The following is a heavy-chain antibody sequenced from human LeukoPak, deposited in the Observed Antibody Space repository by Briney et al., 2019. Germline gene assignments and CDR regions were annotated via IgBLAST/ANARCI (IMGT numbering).Heavy chain of an antibody. CDR3: ARDYYDSSGYYDYYFDY. CDR1: GYTFTSYA. CDR2: INTNTGNP. J-gene: IGHJ4*02. D-gene: IGHD3-22*01. V-gene: IGHV7-4-1*02. Sequence: ASVKVSCKASGYTFTSYAMNWVRQAPGQGLEWMGWINTNTGNPTYAQGFTGRFVFSLDTSVSTAYLQISSLRAEDTAVYYCARDYYDSSGYYDYYFDYWGQGTLVTVSS.